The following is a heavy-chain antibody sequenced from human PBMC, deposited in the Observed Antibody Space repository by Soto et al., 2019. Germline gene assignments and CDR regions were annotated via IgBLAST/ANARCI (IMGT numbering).Heavy chain of an antibody. D-gene: IGHD6-13*01. CDR1: GGSISSSNW. CDR3: ARAAAAGIYYYYGMDV. Sequence: PSQTLSLTCAVSGGSISSSNWWSWVRQPPGKGLEWIGEIYHSGSTNYNPSLKSRVTISVDKSKNQFSLKLSSVTAADTAVYYCARAAAAGIYYYYGMDVWGQGTTVTVSS. CDR2: IYHSGST. V-gene: IGHV4-4*02. J-gene: IGHJ6*02.